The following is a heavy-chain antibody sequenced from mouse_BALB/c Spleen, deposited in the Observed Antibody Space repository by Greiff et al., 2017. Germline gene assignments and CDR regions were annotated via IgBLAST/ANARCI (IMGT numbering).Heavy chain of an antibody. CDR3: AIHYYGYYYAMDY. CDR2: ISYDGSN. CDR1: GYSITSGYY. D-gene: IGHD1-2*01. Sequence: EVKLQESGPGLVKPSQSLSLTCSVTGYSITSGYYWNWIRQFPGNKLEWMGYISYDGSNNYNPSLKNRISITRDTSKNQFFLKLNSVTTEDTATYYCAIHYYGYYYAMDYWGQGTSVTVSS. V-gene: IGHV3-6*02. J-gene: IGHJ4*01.